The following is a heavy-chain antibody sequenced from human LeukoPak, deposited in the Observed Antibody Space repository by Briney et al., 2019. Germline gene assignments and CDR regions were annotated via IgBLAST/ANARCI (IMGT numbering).Heavy chain of an antibody. CDR3: ARVTMQYSSSWYLNY. Sequence: PGGSLRLSCAASGFTFSSYAMSWVRQAPGKGLEWVSAISGSGGSTYYADSVKGRLTISRDNSKNTLYLQMNSLRAEVTAVYYCARVTMQYSSSWYLNYWGQGTLVTVSS. J-gene: IGHJ4*02. D-gene: IGHD6-13*01. V-gene: IGHV3-23*01. CDR2: ISGSGGST. CDR1: GFTFSSYA.